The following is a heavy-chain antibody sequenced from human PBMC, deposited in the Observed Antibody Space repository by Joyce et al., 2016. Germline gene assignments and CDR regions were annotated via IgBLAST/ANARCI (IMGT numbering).Heavy chain of an antibody. CDR1: GYTFTSYG. J-gene: IGHJ6*02. D-gene: IGHD3-3*01. CDR2: IGGYNGNT. CDR3: ARALQVDPLRGYYYYYGVDI. V-gene: IGHV1-18*01. Sequence: QVELVQSGGEVKKPGASVKVSCKASGYTFTSYGIMWVRQAPGQGLEWMGRIGGYNGNTNYGRRHQCELAITTDTSTNTAYKELRSLKSDNTAVFYCARALQVDPLRGYYYYYGVDIWGQGTSVTVSS.